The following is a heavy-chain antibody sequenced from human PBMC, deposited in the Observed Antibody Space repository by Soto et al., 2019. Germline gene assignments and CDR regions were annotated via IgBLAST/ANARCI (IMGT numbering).Heavy chain of an antibody. V-gene: IGHV1-58*01. CDR2: IVVGSGNT. D-gene: IGHD4-17*01. CDR3: AAAPHDYGDCVGFYFDY. CDR1: GFNFTSSA. J-gene: IGHJ4*02. Sequence: QMQLVQSGPEVKKPGTSVKVSCKASGFNFTSSAVQWVRQARGQRLELIGWIVVGSGNTNYAQKFQERVTITRDMSTSTAYMELSSLRSEDTAVYYCAAAPHDYGDCVGFYFDYWGQGTLVTVSS.